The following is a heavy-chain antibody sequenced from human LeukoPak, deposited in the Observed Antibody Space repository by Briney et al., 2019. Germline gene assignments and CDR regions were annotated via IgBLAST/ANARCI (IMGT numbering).Heavy chain of an antibody. Sequence: GGSLRLSCAASGFTFSSYGMHWVRQAPGKGLEWVAFIRYDGSNKYYADSVKGRFTISRDNSKNTLYLQMNSLRAEDTAVYYCAKDGAQKYSSSSWYYYYYMDVWGKGTTVTVSS. V-gene: IGHV3-30*02. D-gene: IGHD6-6*01. J-gene: IGHJ6*03. CDR2: IRYDGSNK. CDR3: AKDGAQKYSSSSWYYYYYMDV. CDR1: GFTFSSYG.